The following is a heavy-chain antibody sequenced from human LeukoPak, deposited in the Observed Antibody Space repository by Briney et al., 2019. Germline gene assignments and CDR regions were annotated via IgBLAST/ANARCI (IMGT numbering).Heavy chain of an antibody. CDR2: INGDGSST. D-gene: IGHD3-16*02. J-gene: IGHJ4*02. CDR1: GFTFNIYW. Sequence: GRSLRLSCAASGFTFNIYWMHWVRQAPGKGLVWVSRINGDGSSTTYGDSVKGRFTISRDNAKNTLYLQMNSLRAEDTAVYYCARDVRYSPDYWGQGTLVTVSS. CDR3: ARDVRYSPDY. V-gene: IGHV3-74*01.